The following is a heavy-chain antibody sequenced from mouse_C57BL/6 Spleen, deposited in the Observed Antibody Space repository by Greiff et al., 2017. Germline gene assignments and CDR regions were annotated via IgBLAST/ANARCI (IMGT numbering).Heavy chain of an antibody. D-gene: IGHD2-3*01. CDR1: GFTFSDYG. CDR3: ARGRDGPSSYAMDY. CDR2: ISSGSSTI. Sequence: EVQGVESGGGLVKPGGSLKLSCAASGFTFSDYGMHWVRQAPEKGLEWVAYISSGSSTIYYADTVKGRFTISRDNAKNTLFLQMTSLRSEDTAMYYCARGRDGPSSYAMDYWGQGTSVTVSS. V-gene: IGHV5-17*01. J-gene: IGHJ4*01.